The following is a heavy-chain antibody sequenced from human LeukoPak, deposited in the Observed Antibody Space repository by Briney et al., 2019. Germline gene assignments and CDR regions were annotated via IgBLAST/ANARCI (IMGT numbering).Heavy chain of an antibody. CDR1: GGSISSYY. J-gene: IGHJ3*02. CDR3: ARDYYYDSSGYVFDI. CDR2: IYSRGTT. Sequence: PSETLSLTCTVPGGSISSYYWSWIRQPAGKGLEWIGRIYSRGTTNYNPSLKSRVTMSVDTSKNQFSLKLSSVTAADTAVYYCARDYYYDSSGYVFDIWGQGTMVTVSS. V-gene: IGHV4-4*07. D-gene: IGHD3-22*01.